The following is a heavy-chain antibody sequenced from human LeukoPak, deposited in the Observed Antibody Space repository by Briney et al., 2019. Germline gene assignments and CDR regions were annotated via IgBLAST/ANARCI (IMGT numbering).Heavy chain of an antibody. D-gene: IGHD6-19*01. CDR1: GGSFSDYY. J-gene: IGHJ4*02. CDR3: AREGYSSGWYKTDY. V-gene: IGHV4-59*01. Sequence: PSETLSLTCAVYGGSFSDYYWSWIRQPPGKGLEWIGYIYYSGSSNYNPSLKSRVTISVDTSKDQFSLRLSSVTAADTAVYYCAREGYSSGWYKTDYWGQGTLVTVSS. CDR2: IYYSGSS.